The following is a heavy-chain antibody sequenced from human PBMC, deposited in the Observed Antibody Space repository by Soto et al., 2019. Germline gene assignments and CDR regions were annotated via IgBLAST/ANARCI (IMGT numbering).Heavy chain of an antibody. Sequence: ASVKVSCKASGYTFTSYDINWVRQATGQGLEWMGWMNPNSGNTGYAQKFQGRVTMTRNTSISTAYMELSSLRSEDTAVYYCARAGRVFEDYYYYGMDVWGQGTTVTVSS. CDR3: ARAGRVFEDYYYYGMDV. V-gene: IGHV1-8*01. CDR1: GYTFTSYD. D-gene: IGHD6-6*01. J-gene: IGHJ6*02. CDR2: MNPNSGNT.